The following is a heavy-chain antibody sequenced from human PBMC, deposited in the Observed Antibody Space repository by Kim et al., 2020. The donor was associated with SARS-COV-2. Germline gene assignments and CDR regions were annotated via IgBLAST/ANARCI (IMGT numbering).Heavy chain of an antibody. J-gene: IGHJ6*02. D-gene: IGHD6-19*01. V-gene: IGHV4-61*01. CDR3: ARAQWLGYYYGMDV. CDR1: GGSVSSGSYY. CDR2: IYYSGST. Sequence: SETLSLTCTVSGGSVSSGSYYWSWIRQPPGKGLEWIGYIYYSGSTNYNPSLKSRVTISVDTSKNQFSLKLSSVTAADTAVYYCARAQWLGYYYGMDVWGQGTTVTVSS.